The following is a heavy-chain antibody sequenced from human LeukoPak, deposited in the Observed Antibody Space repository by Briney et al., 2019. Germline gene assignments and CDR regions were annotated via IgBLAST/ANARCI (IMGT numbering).Heavy chain of an antibody. J-gene: IGHJ4*02. Sequence: GGSLRLSCAASGFTFNNYAMSWVRQAPGKGLEWVSAISGSGGSTYYADSVKGRFTISRDNSKNTLYLQMNSLRAEDTAVYYCAKVPLGYCSSTSCSPPFDYWGQGTLVTVSS. CDR2: ISGSGGST. D-gene: IGHD2-2*01. V-gene: IGHV3-23*01. CDR3: AKVPLGYCSSTSCSPPFDY. CDR1: GFTFNNYA.